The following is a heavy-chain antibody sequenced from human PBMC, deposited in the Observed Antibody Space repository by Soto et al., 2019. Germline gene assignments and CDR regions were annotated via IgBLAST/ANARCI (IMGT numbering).Heavy chain of an antibody. CDR2: ISAYNGNT. CDR3: ARSLGYCSSTSCYSTSHYFDY. Sequence: ASVKGSCNASGYTFTSYGISWVRQAPGQGLEWMGWISAYNGNTNYAQKLQGRVTMTTDTSTSTAYMELRSLRSDDTAVYYCARSLGYCSSTSCYSTSHYFDYWGQGTLVTVSS. D-gene: IGHD2-2*01. V-gene: IGHV1-18*01. J-gene: IGHJ4*02. CDR1: GYTFTSYG.